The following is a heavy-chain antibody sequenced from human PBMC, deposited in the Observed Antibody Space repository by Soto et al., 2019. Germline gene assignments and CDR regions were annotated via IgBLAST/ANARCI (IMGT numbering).Heavy chain of an antibody. CDR1: GFTFSSYG. D-gene: IGHD5-12*01. CDR3: AKANSGYDFDLGPDP. J-gene: IGHJ5*02. CDR2: ISYDGSNK. Sequence: GGSLRLSCAASGFTFSSYGMHWVRQAPGKGLEWVAVISYDGSNKYYADSVKGRFTISRDNSKNTLYLQMNSLRAEDTAVYYCAKANSGYDFDLGPDPGGQGTLVTVSS. V-gene: IGHV3-30*18.